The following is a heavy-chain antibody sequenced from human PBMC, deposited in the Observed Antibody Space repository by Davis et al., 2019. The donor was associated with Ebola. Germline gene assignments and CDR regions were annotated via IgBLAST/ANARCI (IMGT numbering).Heavy chain of an antibody. D-gene: IGHD2-2*02. Sequence: SETLSLTCTVSGGSISSYYWSWIRQPPGKGLEWIGYIYYSGTTNYNPSLKSRVTISLDTSRNQFSLKVNSVTAADTAVYYCARVGVDIVVVPAAIDVYYYYGMDVWGQGTTVTVSS. V-gene: IGHV4-59*01. CDR3: ARVGVDIVVVPAAIDVYYYYGMDV. CDR1: GGSISSYY. J-gene: IGHJ6*02. CDR2: IYYSGTT.